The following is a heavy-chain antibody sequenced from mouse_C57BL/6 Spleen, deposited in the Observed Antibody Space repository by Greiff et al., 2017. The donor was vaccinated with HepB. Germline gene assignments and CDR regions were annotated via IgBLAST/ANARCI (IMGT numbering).Heavy chain of an antibody. J-gene: IGHJ3*01. D-gene: IGHD2-4*01. CDR1: GYTFTSYG. CDR3: ARTPYDYDEAWFAY. Sequence: QVQLQQSGAELARPGASVKLSCKASGYTFTSYGISWVKQRTGQGLEWIGEIYPRSGNTYYNEKFKGKATLTADKSSSTAYMELRSLTSEDSAVYFGARTPYDYDEAWFAYWGQGTLVTVSA. CDR2: IYPRSGNT. V-gene: IGHV1-81*01.